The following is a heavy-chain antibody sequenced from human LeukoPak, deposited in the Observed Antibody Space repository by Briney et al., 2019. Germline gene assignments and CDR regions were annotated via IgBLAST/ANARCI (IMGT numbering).Heavy chain of an antibody. V-gene: IGHV3-23*01. D-gene: IGHD3-22*01. J-gene: IGHJ4*02. CDR1: DFSFITYA. CDR2: ISGGGDAT. CDR3: ARAAPTRTLIGSGADY. Sequence: GGSLRLSCAASDFSFITYAMSWVRQAPGKGLEWVSTISGGGDATYYADSVKGRFTISRDNAKKSLYLQVNSLRAEDTAVYYCARAAPTRTLIGSGADYWGQGTLVTVSS.